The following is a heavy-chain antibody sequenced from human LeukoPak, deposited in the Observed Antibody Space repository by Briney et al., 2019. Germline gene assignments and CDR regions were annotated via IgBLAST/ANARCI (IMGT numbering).Heavy chain of an antibody. Sequence: SVKVSCKASGGTFSSYAISWVRQAPGQGLEWMGRIIPIFGTANYAQKFQGRVTITTDESTSTAYMELSSLRSEDTAVYYCARGPETYYYGSSGYYGHYYYYYMDVWGKGTTVTVSS. J-gene: IGHJ6*03. CDR2: IIPIFGTA. CDR1: GGTFSSYA. D-gene: IGHD3-22*01. V-gene: IGHV1-69*05. CDR3: ARGPETYYYGSSGYYGHYYYYYMDV.